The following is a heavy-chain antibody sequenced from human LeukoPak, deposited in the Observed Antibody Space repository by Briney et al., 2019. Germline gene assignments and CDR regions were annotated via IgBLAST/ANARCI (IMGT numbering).Heavy chain of an antibody. CDR1: GFTFSSYE. V-gene: IGHV3-48*03. CDR3: ARVAPYYDSSGYYFSHFDY. Sequence: PGGSLRLSCAASGFTFSSYEMNWVRQAPGKGLEWVSYISSSGSTIYYADSVKGRFTISRDNAKNPLYLQMNSLRAEDTAVYYCARVAPYYDSSGYYFSHFDYWGQGTLVTVSS. J-gene: IGHJ4*02. CDR2: ISSSGSTI. D-gene: IGHD3-22*01.